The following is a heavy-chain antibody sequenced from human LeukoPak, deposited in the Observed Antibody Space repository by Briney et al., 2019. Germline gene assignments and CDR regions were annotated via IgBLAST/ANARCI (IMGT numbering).Heavy chain of an antibody. CDR2: ISGSGGST. J-gene: IGHJ4*02. Sequence: GGSLRLSRAASGFTFSSYAMSWVRQAPGKGLEWVSAISGSGGSTYYADSVKGRFTISRDNSKNTLYLQMNSLRAEDTAVYYRAKHQWPALDYWGQGTLVTVSS. CDR3: AKHQWPALDY. V-gene: IGHV3-23*01. CDR1: GFTFSSYA. D-gene: IGHD6-19*01.